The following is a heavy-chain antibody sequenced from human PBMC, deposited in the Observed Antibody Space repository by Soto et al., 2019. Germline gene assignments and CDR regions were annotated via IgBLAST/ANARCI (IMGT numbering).Heavy chain of an antibody. CDR1: GFRLRAYD. CDR2: ISYDGRNQ. J-gene: IGHJ3*02. V-gene: IGHV3-30*03. D-gene: IGHD3-16*01. CDR3: ARDVYSYATPPAAFDI. Sequence: GGSLRLSCAASGFRLRAYDMHWAHQAPGKGPEWVALISYDGRNQDYADSVKGRFTISRDNSKNTLYLQMNSLRVEDTAVYYCARDVYSYATPPAAFDIWGQGTMVTVSS.